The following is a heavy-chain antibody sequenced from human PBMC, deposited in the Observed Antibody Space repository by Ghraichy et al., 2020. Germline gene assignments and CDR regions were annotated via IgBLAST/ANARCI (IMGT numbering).Heavy chain of an antibody. CDR2: ISSNSGNI. J-gene: IGHJ4*02. CDR1: GFTFDDYV. Sequence: GGSLRLSCAASGFTFDDYVMHWVRQTPGKGLEWVSGISSNSGNIGYADSVKGRFTISRDNAKNSLYLQMNSLRAEDTALYYCAKDLFCSGGSCYSAFDSWGQGTLVTVSS. V-gene: IGHV3-9*01. CDR3: AKDLFCSGGSCYSAFDS. D-gene: IGHD2-15*01.